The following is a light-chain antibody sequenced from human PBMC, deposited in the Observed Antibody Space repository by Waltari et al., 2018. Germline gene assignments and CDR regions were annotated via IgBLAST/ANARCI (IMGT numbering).Light chain of an antibody. Sequence: DIVMTQTPLSLSVTPGQPASISCKSSQSLLYSDGKTYLYWSLLKPGQPPQLLIYEVSHRFSGVPDRFSGSGSGTDFTREISRVEADDVGVYYCMQSVQFPLTFGGGTKVEIK. CDR2: EVS. J-gene: IGKJ4*01. V-gene: IGKV2D-29*01. CDR1: QSLLYSDGKTY. CDR3: MQSVQFPLT.